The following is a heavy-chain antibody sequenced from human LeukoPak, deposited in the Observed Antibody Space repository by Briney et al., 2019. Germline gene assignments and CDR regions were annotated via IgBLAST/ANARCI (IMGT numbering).Heavy chain of an antibody. Sequence: PGGALRLSCAASGFTLSSYWMSWVGEAPGKGGGGGANIKQDGSEKYSVDSVKGRFTISRDNAKNSLYLQMNSLRAEDTAVYYCARLRFRDYPYWGQGTLVTVSS. CDR1: GFTLSSYW. V-gene: IGHV3-7*01. CDR2: IKQDGSEK. D-gene: IGHD4-17*01. J-gene: IGHJ4*02. CDR3: ARLRFRDYPY.